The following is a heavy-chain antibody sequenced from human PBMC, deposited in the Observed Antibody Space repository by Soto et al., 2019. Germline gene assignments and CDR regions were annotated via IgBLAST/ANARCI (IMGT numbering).Heavy chain of an antibody. Sequence: EVQLVQSGAEVKKPGESLRISCQGSGYSFTSSWIRWVRQMPGEGLEWVGRIDPSDSYINYSPSFQGRVTISAEKSISTAYLQWSSLKASYTAMYYCARRGSSSSFFYDSWGQGTLVTVSS. D-gene: IGHD6-6*01. CDR1: GYSFTSSW. V-gene: IGHV5-10-1*03. CDR3: ARRGSSSSFFYDS. CDR2: IDPSDSYI. J-gene: IGHJ4*02.